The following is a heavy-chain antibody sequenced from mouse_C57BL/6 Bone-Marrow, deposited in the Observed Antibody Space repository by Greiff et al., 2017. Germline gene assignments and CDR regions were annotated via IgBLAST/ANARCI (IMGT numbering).Heavy chain of an antibody. CDR2: INPNNGGT. CDR1: GYTFTDYN. D-gene: IGHD2-4*01. J-gene: IGHJ4*01. V-gene: IGHV1-18*01. CDR3: ARQIPPITSYALDY. Sequence: VQLQQSGPELVKPGASVKIPCKASGYTFTDYNMDWVKQSHGKSLEWIGDINPNNGGTIYNQKFKGKATLTVDKSSSTAYMELRSLTAEDTAFYYCARQIPPITSYALDYWCRGTSVSVSS.